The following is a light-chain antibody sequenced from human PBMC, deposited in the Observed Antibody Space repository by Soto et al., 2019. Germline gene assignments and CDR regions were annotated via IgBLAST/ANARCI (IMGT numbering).Light chain of an antibody. CDR2: EVY. J-gene: IGLJ3*02. CDR1: SSDVGGYDR. V-gene: IGLV2-14*01. Sequence: QSALTQPASVSGSPGQSITISCTGISSDVGGYDRVSWYQHHPGKAPKMLIFEVYNRPSGISDRFSGSKSGDTASLTISGLQAEDEADYYCISYIPSTTTHWVFGGGTKLTVL. CDR3: ISYIPSTTTHWV.